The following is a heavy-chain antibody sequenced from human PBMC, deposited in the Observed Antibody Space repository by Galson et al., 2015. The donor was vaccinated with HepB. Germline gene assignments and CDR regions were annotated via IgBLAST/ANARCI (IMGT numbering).Heavy chain of an antibody. CDR2: IDTRSNHK. Sequence: SLRLSCAASGFTFGTYGMNWVRQAPGKGLEWVSSIDTRSNHKRYADSVRGRVTISRDNAKKSLFLHMNSLRTDDTGVYFCARYSGAYNGIDFWGQGTLVTVSS. V-gene: IGHV3-21*01. CDR1: GFTFGTYG. D-gene: IGHD1-26*01. CDR3: ARYSGAYNGIDF. J-gene: IGHJ4*02.